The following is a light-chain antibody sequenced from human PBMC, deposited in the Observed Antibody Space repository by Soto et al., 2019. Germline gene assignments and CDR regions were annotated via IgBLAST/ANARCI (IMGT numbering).Light chain of an antibody. Sequence: QSVLTQPPSASGTPGQRVTISCSGSNSNIGSSPVNWYQHLPGTAPKLLIFSNNQRSSGVPDRFSGPKSGTSASLAISGLQSEDEGDYYCAIWDDSLNGPVVFGGGTKLTVL. CDR1: NSNIGSSP. V-gene: IGLV1-44*01. J-gene: IGLJ2*01. CDR3: AIWDDSLNGPVV. CDR2: SNN.